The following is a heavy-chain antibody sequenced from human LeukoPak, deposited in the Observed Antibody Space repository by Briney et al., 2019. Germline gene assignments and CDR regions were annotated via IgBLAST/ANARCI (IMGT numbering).Heavy chain of an antibody. J-gene: IGHJ4*02. Sequence: SETLSLTCTVSGGSISSYYWSWIRQPPGKGLEWIGYIYYSGSTNYNPSLKSRVTISVDTSKNQFFLKLSSVTAADTAVYYCARGGYSSSSTDYWGQGTLVTVSS. CDR2: IYYSGST. CDR3: ARGGYSSSSTDY. CDR1: GGSISSYY. D-gene: IGHD6-13*01. V-gene: IGHV4-59*08.